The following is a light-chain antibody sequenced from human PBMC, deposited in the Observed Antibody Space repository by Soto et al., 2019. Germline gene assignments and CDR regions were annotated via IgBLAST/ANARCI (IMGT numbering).Light chain of an antibody. Sequence: QSVPAQPASVSESPGQSITISCTGSSSDVGSHNLVSWFQQHPGRAPKVMVYEAFKRPTGVSNRFSGTKSGNTASLTISGLRAEDEADYYCCLYVGNISWVFGGGTKLTVL. CDR2: EAF. CDR1: SSDVGSHNL. CDR3: CLYVGNISWV. J-gene: IGLJ3*02. V-gene: IGLV2-23*01.